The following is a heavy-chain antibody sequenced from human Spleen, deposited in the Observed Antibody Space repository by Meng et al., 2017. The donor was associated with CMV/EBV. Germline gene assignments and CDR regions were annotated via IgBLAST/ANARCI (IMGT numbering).Heavy chain of an antibody. CDR1: GFTFDDHA. D-gene: IGHD2-15*01. J-gene: IGHJ4*02. CDR2: ISWNSGNI. V-gene: IGHV3-9*01. CDR3: ARDWCLDF. Sequence: SLKISCAASGFTFDDHAMHWVRQAPGKGLEWVSGISWNSGNIGYADSVKGRFTISRDNAKNSLYLQMNSLRAEDTAVYYCARDWCLDFWGQGTLVTVSS.